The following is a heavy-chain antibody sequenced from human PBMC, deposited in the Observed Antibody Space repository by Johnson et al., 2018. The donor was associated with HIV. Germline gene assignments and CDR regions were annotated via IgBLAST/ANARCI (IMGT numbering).Heavy chain of an antibody. CDR2: VSYDGRNQ. Sequence: QVQLVESGRGVVRPGGSLRLSCAASGFIFDDYGMTWVRQVPGTGLEWVALVSYDGRNQYHADSVKGRFTISRDNSKNTLYLQMNSLRPEDTSVYYCARGGNEIDAFDIWGQGTMVTVSS. D-gene: IGHD1-1*01. J-gene: IGHJ3*02. CDR3: ARGGNEIDAFDI. CDR1: GFIFDDYG. V-gene: IGHV3-30*03.